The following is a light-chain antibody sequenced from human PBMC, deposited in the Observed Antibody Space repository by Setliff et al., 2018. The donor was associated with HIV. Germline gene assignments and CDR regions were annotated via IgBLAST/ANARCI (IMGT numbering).Light chain of an antibody. Sequence: QSALTQPASVSGSPGQSITISCTGTSSDVGGYNYVSWYQQHPGKAPKLMIYDVSNRPSGVSNRFSGSKSGNTASLIISGLQADDEADYYCSSYTSAPLYVFGTGTKVTVL. V-gene: IGLV2-14*03. J-gene: IGLJ1*01. CDR2: DVS. CDR1: SSDVGGYNY. CDR3: SSYTSAPLYV.